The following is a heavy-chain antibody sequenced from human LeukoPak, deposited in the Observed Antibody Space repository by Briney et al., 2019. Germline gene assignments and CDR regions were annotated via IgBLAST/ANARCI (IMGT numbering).Heavy chain of an antibody. CDR1: GGTFISYA. Sequence: SVKVSCKASGGTFISYAISWVGQAPGQGLEWMGGMIPIFGRENYEQKYQGRVTITADESTRTDYMELRSLRSEDTAVYYCARDFPSRAYYYDSSGYSSFDYWGQGTLVTVSS. V-gene: IGHV1-69*01. CDR3: ARDFPSRAYYYDSSGYSSFDY. J-gene: IGHJ4*02. D-gene: IGHD3-22*01. CDR2: MIPIFGRE.